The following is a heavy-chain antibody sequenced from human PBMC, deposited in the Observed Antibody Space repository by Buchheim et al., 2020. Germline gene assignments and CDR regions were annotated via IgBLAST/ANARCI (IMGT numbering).Heavy chain of an antibody. CDR3: ARAIGYCSSTSCYDVLYFDY. Sequence: QVQLQESGPGLVKPSGTLSLTCAVSGGSISSSNWWSWVRQPPGKGLEWIGEIYHSGSTNYNPSLKSRVTISVDKPKNQFSLKLSSVTASDTAVYYCARAIGYCSSTSCYDVLYFDYWGQGTL. CDR1: GGSISSSNW. J-gene: IGHJ4*02. CDR2: IYHSGST. V-gene: IGHV4-4*02. D-gene: IGHD2-2*01.